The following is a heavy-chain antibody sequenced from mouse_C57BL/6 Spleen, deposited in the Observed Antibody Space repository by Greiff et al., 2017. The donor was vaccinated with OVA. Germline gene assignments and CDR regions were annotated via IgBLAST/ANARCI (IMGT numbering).Heavy chain of an antibody. V-gene: IGHV5-6*01. J-gene: IGHJ2*01. D-gene: IGHD1-1*01. CDR2: ISSGGSYT. CDR3: ARPDYYGSSYVDY. CDR1: GFTFSSYG. Sequence: EVQLQQSGGDLVKPGGSLKLSCAASGFTFSSYGMSWVRQTPDKRLEWVATISSGGSYTYYPDSVKGRFTISRDNAKNTLYLQMSSLKSEDTAMYYCARPDYYGSSYVDYWGQGTTLTVSS.